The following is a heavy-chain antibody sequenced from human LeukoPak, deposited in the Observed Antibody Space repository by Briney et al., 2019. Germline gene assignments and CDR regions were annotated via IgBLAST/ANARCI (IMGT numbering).Heavy chain of an antibody. CDR1: GYPFTNYG. D-gene: IGHD2-2*01. J-gene: IGHJ4*02. CDR2: ISPYTGNT. CDR3: ARDFRIRHSVPAPKDF. V-gene: IGHV1-18*01. Sequence: ASMKVSCKASGYPFTNYGITWVRQAPGQGLEWMGWISPYTGNTKYAQSFQGRVTMTTDTSTSTAYMELRSLRSDDTAVFYCARDFRIRHSVPAPKDFWGQGTLVTVSS.